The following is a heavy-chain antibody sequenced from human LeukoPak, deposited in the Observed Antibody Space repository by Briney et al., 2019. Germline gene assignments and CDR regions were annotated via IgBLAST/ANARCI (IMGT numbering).Heavy chain of an antibody. J-gene: IGHJ3*02. CDR3: ARDGARAGSTSCYRGLRCDAFDI. D-gene: IGHD2-2*02. CDR1: GFTFSSYA. Sequence: PGGSLRLSCAASGFTFSSYAMHWVRQAPGKGLEWVAVISYDGSNKYYADSVKGRFTISRDNSKNTLYLQMNSLRAEDTAVYYCARDGARAGSTSCYRGLRCDAFDIWGQGTMVTVSS. CDR2: ISYDGSNK. V-gene: IGHV3-30-3*01.